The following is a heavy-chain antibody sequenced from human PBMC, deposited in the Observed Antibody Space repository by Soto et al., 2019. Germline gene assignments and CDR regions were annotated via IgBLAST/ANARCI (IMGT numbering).Heavy chain of an antibody. CDR3: VTETQWYFDD. CDR1: GFSFSLRY. J-gene: IGHJ4*02. CDR2: ISPGGDKI. V-gene: IGHV3-11*01. D-gene: IGHD2-8*01. Sequence: QVQLVESGGGLVNPGGSLRLSCAASGFSFSLRYMSWIRQAPGRGLEWVSYISPGGDKIHYADFVKGRFTISRDNPKDSLYLQMNSLRVEDTAVYYCVTETQWYFDDWGQGTLVTVSS.